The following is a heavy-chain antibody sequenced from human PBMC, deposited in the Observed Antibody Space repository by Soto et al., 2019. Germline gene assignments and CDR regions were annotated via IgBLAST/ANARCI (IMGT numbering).Heavy chain of an antibody. CDR3: ARGGRSLRYFDWLQTYYGMDV. Sequence: SETLSLTCAVYGGSFSGYYWSWIRQPPGKGLEWIGEINHSGSTNYNPSLKSRVTISVDTSKNQFSLKLSSVTAADTAVYYCARGGRSLRYFDWLQTYYGMDVWLQGTTATVSS. CDR1: GGSFSGYY. CDR2: INHSGST. D-gene: IGHD3-9*01. J-gene: IGHJ6*02. V-gene: IGHV4-34*01.